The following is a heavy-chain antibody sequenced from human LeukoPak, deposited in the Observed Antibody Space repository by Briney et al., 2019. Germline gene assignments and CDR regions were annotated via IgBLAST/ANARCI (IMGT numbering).Heavy chain of an antibody. J-gene: IGHJ4*02. D-gene: IGHD4-23*01. CDR1: GGSITSYY. CDR2: FYYSGSP. CDR3: ARAGGISPFDY. V-gene: IGHV4-59*01. Sequence: SETLSLTCTVSGGSITSYYWSWIRQPPGKGLEWIGYFYYSGSPNYNPSLKSRVTISVDTSKNQFSLKLFSVTAADTALYCCARAGGISPFDYWGQGTLVTVSS.